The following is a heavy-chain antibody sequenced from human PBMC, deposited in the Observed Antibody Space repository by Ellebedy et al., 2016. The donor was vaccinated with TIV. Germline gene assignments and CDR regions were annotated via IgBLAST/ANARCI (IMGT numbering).Heavy chain of an antibody. J-gene: IGHJ3*02. CDR1: GFTFSSYW. CDR2: INQDGREK. D-gene: IGHD4-17*01. Sequence: GGSLRLSCAASGFTFSSYWMSWVRQAPGKGLEWVANINQDGREKYYVDSVKGRFTISRDNAKNSLYLQMNSLRAEDTAVYYCARDGSYGDYLSPTHAFVMWGQGTLVTVSS. CDR3: ARDGSYGDYLSPTHAFVM. V-gene: IGHV3-7*01.